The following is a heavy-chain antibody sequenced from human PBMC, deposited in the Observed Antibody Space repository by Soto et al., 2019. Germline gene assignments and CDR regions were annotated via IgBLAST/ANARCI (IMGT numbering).Heavy chain of an antibody. D-gene: IGHD1-26*01. Sequence: QVQLVQSGAEVKRPGASVNVSCKASGYAFTSYDINWVRQATGQGLEWMGWMNPNSGNTGYAQKFQGRVTMTSNTSITTAYMELSSLRSEDTAVYYCARESVGWCDPWGQGTLVTVSS. J-gene: IGHJ5*02. CDR1: GYAFTSYD. CDR2: MNPNSGNT. V-gene: IGHV1-8*01. CDR3: ARESVGWCDP.